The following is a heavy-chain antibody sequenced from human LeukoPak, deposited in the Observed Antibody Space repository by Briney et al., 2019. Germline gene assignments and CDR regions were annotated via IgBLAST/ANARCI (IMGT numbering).Heavy chain of an antibody. CDR1: GFTFSSYA. J-gene: IGHJ6*03. Sequence: GGSLRLSCAASGFTFSSYAMSWVRQAPGKGLEWVSAISGGGGSTYYADSVKGRFTISRDNSKNTLYLQMNSLRAEDTAVYYCAKDGYDYYYYYMDVWGKGTTVTVSS. V-gene: IGHV3-23*01. CDR2: ISGGGGST. CDR3: AKDGYDYYYYYMDV. D-gene: IGHD1-1*01.